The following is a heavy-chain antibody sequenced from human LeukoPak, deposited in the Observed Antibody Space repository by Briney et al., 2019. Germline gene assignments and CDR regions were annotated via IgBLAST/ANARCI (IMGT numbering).Heavy chain of an antibody. Sequence: AASVTVSCKASGGTFSSYAISWVRQAPGQGLEWMGGIIPIFGTANYAQKFQGRVTITADESTSTAYMELSSLRSEDTAVYYCARVKEAGVAVHNWFDPWGQGTLVTVSS. CDR2: IIPIFGTA. CDR1: GGTFSSYA. V-gene: IGHV1-69*01. CDR3: ARVKEAGVAVHNWFDP. J-gene: IGHJ5*02. D-gene: IGHD6-19*01.